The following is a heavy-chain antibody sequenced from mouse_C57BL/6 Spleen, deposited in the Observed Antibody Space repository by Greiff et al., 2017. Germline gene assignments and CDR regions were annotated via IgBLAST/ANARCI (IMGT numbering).Heavy chain of an antibody. V-gene: IGHV5-6*02. J-gene: IGHJ4*01. CDR2: ISSGGSYT. CDR3: ARHSDYFYAMDY. Sequence: DVMLVESGGDLVKPGGSLKLSCAASGFTFSSYGMSWVRQTPDKRLEWVATISSGGSYTYYPDSVKGRFTISRDNAKNTLYLQMSSLKSEDTAMYYCARHSDYFYAMDYWGQGTSVTVSS. D-gene: IGHD2-4*01. CDR1: GFTFSSYG.